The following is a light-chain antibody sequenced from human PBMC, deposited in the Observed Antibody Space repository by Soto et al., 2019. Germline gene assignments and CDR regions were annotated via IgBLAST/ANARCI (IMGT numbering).Light chain of an antibody. Sequence: EIVMTQSPATLSVSPGERATLSCRASQSVSSNLAWYQQKPGQAPRLLIFGASTRAPGIPARFSGSGSGTEFTLIISSLQSEDFAVYYCQQYINWPRTFGQGTKVEIK. J-gene: IGKJ1*01. CDR3: QQYINWPRT. V-gene: IGKV3-15*01. CDR1: QSVSSN. CDR2: GAS.